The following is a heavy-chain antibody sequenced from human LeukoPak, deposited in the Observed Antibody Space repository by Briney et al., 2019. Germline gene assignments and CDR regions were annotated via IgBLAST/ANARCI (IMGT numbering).Heavy chain of an antibody. Sequence: GGSLRLSCAASGFTFSDYAMHWVRQAPGKELEYVSAISSNGGSIHYANSVKGRFTISRDNSKNTLYLQMDSLRVEDTAMYHCATSRSFTTVREFDHWGQGTLVTVSS. CDR2: ISSNGGSI. J-gene: IGHJ4*02. V-gene: IGHV3-64*01. CDR3: ATSRSFTTVREFDH. CDR1: GFTFSDYA. D-gene: IGHD4-17*01.